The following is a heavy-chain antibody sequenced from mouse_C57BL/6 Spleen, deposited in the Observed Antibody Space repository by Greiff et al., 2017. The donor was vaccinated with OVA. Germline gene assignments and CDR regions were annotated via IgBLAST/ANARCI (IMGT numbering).Heavy chain of an antibody. D-gene: IGHD2-4*01. J-gene: IGHJ4*01. Sequence: QVQLKQSGAELVKPGASVKMSCKASGYTFTTYPIDWMKQTHGKSLEWIGHFHPYNDDTKYNEKFKGKATLTVEKSSSAVYLELRRFTAADSDVCYSARGSIYNDFAMDYWGQGTSVTVSS. CDR2: FHPYNDDT. CDR1: GYTFTTYP. CDR3: ARGSIYNDFAMDY. V-gene: IGHV1-47*01.